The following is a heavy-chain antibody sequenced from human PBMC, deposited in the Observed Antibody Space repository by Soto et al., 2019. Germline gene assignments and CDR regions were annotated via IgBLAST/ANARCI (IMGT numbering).Heavy chain of an antibody. CDR1: GFTFSGDS. CDR2: ISSSSSYI. Sequence: PGGSLRLGCTASGFTFSGDSMNWVHQAPGKGRGWVSSISSSSSYIYYADSVKGRFTISRDNAKNSLYLQMNSLRAEDTAVYYCVRCITREFWCGYCDWGQGTLVSDSS. CDR3: VRCITREFWCGYCD. V-gene: IGHV3-21*01. J-gene: IGHJ4*02. D-gene: IGHD3-3*01.